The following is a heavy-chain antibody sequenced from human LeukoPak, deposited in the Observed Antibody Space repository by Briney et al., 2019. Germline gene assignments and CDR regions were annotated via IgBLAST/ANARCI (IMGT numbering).Heavy chain of an antibody. CDR1: GFTFSSYA. Sequence: GGSLRLSCAASGFTFSSYAMSWVRQAPGKGLEWVSAISGSGGSTYYADSVKGRFTISRDNSKNTLYLQMNSLRAEDTAVYYCARANFRGYYEFDYWGQGTLVTVSS. D-gene: IGHD3-22*01. CDR2: ISGSGGST. J-gene: IGHJ4*02. CDR3: ARANFRGYYEFDY. V-gene: IGHV3-23*01.